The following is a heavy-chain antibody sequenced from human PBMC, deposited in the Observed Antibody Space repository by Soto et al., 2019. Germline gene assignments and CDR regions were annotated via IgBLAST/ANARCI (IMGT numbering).Heavy chain of an antibody. CDR2: INHGGSA. D-gene: IGHD6-13*01. CDR3: ARYSSTWSEYLQH. J-gene: IGHJ1*01. Sequence: SETLSLTCAVYGGSFSGYYWSWIRQTPGKRLEWVGDINHGGSANYNPSLKSRVTFLLDLSKNQFSLKLNSVIAADTAVYYCARYSSTWSEYLQHWGWGSLVTVS. V-gene: IGHV4-34*01. CDR1: GGSFSGYY.